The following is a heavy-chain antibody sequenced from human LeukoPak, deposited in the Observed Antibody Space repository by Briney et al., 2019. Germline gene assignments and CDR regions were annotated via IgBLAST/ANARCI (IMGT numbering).Heavy chain of an antibody. D-gene: IGHD3-22*01. CDR1: GGSISSYY. CDR3: ARGHSYGLYYYDSSGYYFDY. CDR2: IYYSGTT. J-gene: IGHJ4*02. Sequence: SETLSLTCTVSGGSISSYYWSWIRQPPGKGLEWIGYIYYSGTTNYNPSLKSRVTISVDTSKNQLSLKLSSVTAADTAVYYCARGHSYGLYYYDSSGYYFDYWGQGTLVTVSS. V-gene: IGHV4-59*01.